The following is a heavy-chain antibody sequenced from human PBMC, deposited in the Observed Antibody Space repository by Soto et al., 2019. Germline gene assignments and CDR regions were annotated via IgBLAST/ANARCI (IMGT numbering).Heavy chain of an antibody. D-gene: IGHD1-1*01. Sequence: QVQLLQSGAEVKKPGASVKVSCKVSGHTLTELSMHWVRQAPGRGLEWMGGFDPEDGETIFAQKFQGRVTMTEDTSTDSSYMELARRRSEDTAVYYCAAGGTRWLHSPFDYWGQGTLVTISS. CDR3: AAGGTRWLHSPFDY. J-gene: IGHJ4*02. CDR1: GHTLTELS. V-gene: IGHV1-24*01. CDR2: FDPEDGET.